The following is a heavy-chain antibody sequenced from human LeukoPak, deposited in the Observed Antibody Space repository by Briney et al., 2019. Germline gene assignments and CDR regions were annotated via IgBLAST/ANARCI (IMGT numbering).Heavy chain of an antibody. CDR3: ARAGFVAAAGTGYYYYGMDV. Sequence: GGSLRLSCAASGFTFSSYAMSWVRQAPGKGLEWVSAISGSGGSTYYADSVKGRFTISRDNAKNSLYLQMNSLRAEDTAVYYCARAGFVAAAGTGYYYYGMDVWGKGTTVTVSS. CDR1: GFTFSSYA. J-gene: IGHJ6*04. CDR2: ISGSGGST. D-gene: IGHD6-13*01. V-gene: IGHV3-23*01.